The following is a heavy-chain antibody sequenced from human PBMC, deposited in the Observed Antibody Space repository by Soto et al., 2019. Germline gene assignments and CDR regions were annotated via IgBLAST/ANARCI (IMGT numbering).Heavy chain of an antibody. CDR1: GFTFSDYH. D-gene: IGHD5-18*01. CDR3: VKDLIRRNVDTPMVTGGY. V-gene: IGHV3-11*01. Sequence: QVQLVESGGGLVKPGGSLRLSCAASGFTFSDYHMSWIRQAPGKGLEWVSYITSPGTSIYYADSVKGRFTISRDNAKNSLYLQMYSLRAEDTAVYYCVKDLIRRNVDTPMVTGGYWGQGTLVTVSS. CDR2: ITSPGTSI. J-gene: IGHJ4*02.